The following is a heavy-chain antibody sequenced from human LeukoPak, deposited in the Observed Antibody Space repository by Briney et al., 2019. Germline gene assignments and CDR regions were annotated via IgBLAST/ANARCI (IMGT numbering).Heavy chain of an antibody. CDR3: AREARGSDAFDI. J-gene: IGHJ3*02. Sequence: SETLSLTCTVSGGFISNYYWSWIRQPPGKGLEWLGYIYYSGSTNYNPSLKSRVTISVDTSKNQFSLKLSSVTAADTAVYYCAREARGSDAFDIWGQGTMVTVSS. CDR1: GGFISNYY. CDR2: IYYSGST. V-gene: IGHV4-59*12. D-gene: IGHD3-10*01.